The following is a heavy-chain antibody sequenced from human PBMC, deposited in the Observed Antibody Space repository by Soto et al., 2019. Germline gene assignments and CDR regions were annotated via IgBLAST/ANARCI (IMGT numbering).Heavy chain of an antibody. D-gene: IGHD3-10*01. J-gene: IGHJ4*02. CDR1: GGSISSYY. V-gene: IGHV4-59*08. Sequence: QVQLQESGPGLVKPSETLSLTCTVSGGSISSYYWSWIRQPPGKGLEWIGYIYYSGSTNYNPSLKIRVTISVDTSKTQSSLKLSSVTAADTAVYSCARRYGGGFDYWGQGTLVTVSS. CDR2: IYYSGST. CDR3: ARRYGGGFDY.